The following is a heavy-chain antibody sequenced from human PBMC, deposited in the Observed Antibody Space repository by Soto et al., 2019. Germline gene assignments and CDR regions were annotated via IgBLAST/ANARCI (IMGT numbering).Heavy chain of an antibody. D-gene: IGHD6-25*01. CDR1: GFSISSGGYY. J-gene: IGHJ6*02. Sequence: SETLSLTCPFSGFSISSGGYYWSWIRQHPGKGLEWIGYIYYSGSTYYNPSLKSRVTISVDTSKNQFSLKLSSVTAADTAVYYCARDRGNRYYYGMDVWGQGTTVTVSS. CDR2: IYYSGST. CDR3: ARDRGNRYYYGMDV. V-gene: IGHV4-31*03.